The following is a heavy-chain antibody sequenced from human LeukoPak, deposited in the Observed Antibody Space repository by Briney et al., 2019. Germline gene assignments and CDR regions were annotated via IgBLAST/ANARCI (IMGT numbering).Heavy chain of an antibody. V-gene: IGHV3-23*01. Sequence: GGSLRLSCAAPGFAFSNYAMSWVRQAPGKGLEWVSALSGSGDNTYYADSVKGRFTISRDNSKNTLYLQMNSLRAEDTALYYCARPASRGVGRYFDLWGRGSLVTVSS. J-gene: IGHJ2*01. CDR3: ARPASRGVGRYFDL. CDR2: LSGSGDNT. D-gene: IGHD3-10*01. CDR1: GFAFSNYA.